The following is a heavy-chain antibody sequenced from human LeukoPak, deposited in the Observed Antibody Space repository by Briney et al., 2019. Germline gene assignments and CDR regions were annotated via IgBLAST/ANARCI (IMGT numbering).Heavy chain of an antibody. J-gene: IGHJ1*01. CDR3: ARRFEYYYYSSGFYLSAEYFQH. D-gene: IGHD3-22*01. V-gene: IGHV1-2*02. CDR2: INPNSGGT. Sequence: ASVKVSCKASGYIFTGYYMHWVRHAPGQGLEWMGWINPNSGGTNYAQKFQGRVTMTRDTSISTAYMELSRLRSDDTAVYYCARRFEYYYYSSGFYLSAEYFQHWGAGTLVTVSS. CDR1: GYIFTGYY.